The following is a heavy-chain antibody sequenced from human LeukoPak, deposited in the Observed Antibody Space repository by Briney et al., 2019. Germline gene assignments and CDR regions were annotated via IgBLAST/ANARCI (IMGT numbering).Heavy chain of an antibody. CDR1: GGSISSYY. J-gene: IGHJ4*02. D-gene: IGHD6-25*01. CDR3: ARQGIAAVLFAFDY. Sequence: PSETLSLTCTVSGGSISSYYWSWVRQPPGKGLEWIGYIYYSGRTNYNPSLKSRVTISVDTSKNQFSLKLSSVPAADTAVYYCARQGIAAVLFAFDYWGQGTLVTVSS. V-gene: IGHV4-59*08. CDR2: IYYSGRT.